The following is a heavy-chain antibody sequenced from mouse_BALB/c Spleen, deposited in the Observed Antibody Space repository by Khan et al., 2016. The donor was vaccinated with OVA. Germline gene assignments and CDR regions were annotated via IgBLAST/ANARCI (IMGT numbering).Heavy chain of an antibody. CDR1: AFALTSYG. D-gene: IGHD2-3*01. CDR2: IWDGGST. Sequence: QVQLKESGPGLVAPSQSLSITCTVSAFALTSYGVHWVRQPPGKGLEWLGVIWDGGSTDYNSALMSRLTISKDTSKSQVFLQMNSLQTDDTAMYYGARFHDGYCYSVDYWGQGTAVTVSS. V-gene: IGHV2-9*02. J-gene: IGHJ4*01. CDR3: ARFHDGYCYSVDY.